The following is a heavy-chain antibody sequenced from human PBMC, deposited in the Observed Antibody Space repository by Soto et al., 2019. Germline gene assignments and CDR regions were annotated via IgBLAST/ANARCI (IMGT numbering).Heavy chain of an antibody. D-gene: IGHD3-22*01. Sequence: GGSLRLSCAASDLTLSDTHMNWVRQAPGKGLEWVGRIKSKADGGTTDYAAPVKGRFTISRDDSKNTLYLQMNSLKTEDTAVYYCTTSRGLGYWGQGTLVTVSS. V-gene: IGHV3-15*07. CDR2: IKSKADGGTT. CDR3: TTSRGLGY. CDR1: DLTLSDTH. J-gene: IGHJ4*02.